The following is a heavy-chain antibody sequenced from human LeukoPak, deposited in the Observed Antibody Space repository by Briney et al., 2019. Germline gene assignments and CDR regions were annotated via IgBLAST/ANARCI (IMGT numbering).Heavy chain of an antibody. CDR2: INHSGST. Sequence: SETLSLTCAVYGGSFSGYYWSWIRQPPGKGLEWIGEINHSGSTNYNPSLKSRVTISVDTSKNQFSLKLSSVTAADTAVYYCARGGMNTTAMVMDYFDYWGQGTLVTVS. CDR1: GGSFSGYY. D-gene: IGHD5-18*01. CDR3: ARGGMNTTAMVMDYFDY. J-gene: IGHJ4*02. V-gene: IGHV4-34*01.